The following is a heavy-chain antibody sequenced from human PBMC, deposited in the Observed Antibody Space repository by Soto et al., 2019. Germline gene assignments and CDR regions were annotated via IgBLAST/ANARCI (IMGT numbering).Heavy chain of an antibody. J-gene: IGHJ6*02. CDR3: ARTYYYGSGSYGRYYGMDV. V-gene: IGHV3-33*01. Sequence: QVQLVESGGGVVQPGRSLRLSCAASGFTFSSYGMHWVRQAPGKGLEWVAVIWYDGSNKYYADSVKGRFTISRDNSKNTLYLQMNSLRAEDTAVYYCARTYYYGSGSYGRYYGMDVWGQETTVTVSS. CDR1: GFTFSSYG. CDR2: IWYDGSNK. D-gene: IGHD3-10*01.